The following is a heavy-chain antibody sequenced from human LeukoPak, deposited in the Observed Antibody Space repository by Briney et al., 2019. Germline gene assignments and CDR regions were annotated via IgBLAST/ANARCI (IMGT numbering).Heavy chain of an antibody. CDR1: GGSISSSSYY. Sequence: SETLSLTCTVSGGSISSSSYYWGWIRQPPGKGLEWIGSIYYSGSTYYNPSLKSRVTISVDTSKNQFSLKLSSVTAADTAVYYCARKPYYYYYMDVWGKGTTVTVSS. J-gene: IGHJ6*03. V-gene: IGHV4-39*01. CDR3: ARKPYYYYYMDV. CDR2: IYYSGST.